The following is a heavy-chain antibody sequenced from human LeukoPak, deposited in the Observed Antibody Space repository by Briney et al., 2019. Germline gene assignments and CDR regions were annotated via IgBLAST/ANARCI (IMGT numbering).Heavy chain of an antibody. V-gene: IGHV3-48*03. CDR1: GFTLSRYE. CDR2: ISSSGSTR. D-gene: IGHD2-15*01. J-gene: IGHJ4*02. CDR3: ARDEVHCSC. Sequence: GGSLRLSCAASGFTLSRYEMKRVRQAPRKGLEWASYISSSGSTRYYADSVECRFTISRDDAKNSLYLQMNSLRAEDWVFYYCARDEVHCSCWGQGTLVTVSS.